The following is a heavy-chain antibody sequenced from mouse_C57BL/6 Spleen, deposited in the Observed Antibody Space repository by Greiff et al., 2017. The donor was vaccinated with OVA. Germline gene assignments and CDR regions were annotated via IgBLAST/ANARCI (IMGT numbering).Heavy chain of an antibody. CDR3: ARDGNYKDYAMDY. D-gene: IGHD2-1*01. CDR1: GYAFSSSW. Sequence: VQLQQSGPELVKPGASVKISCKASGYAFSSSWMNWVKQRPGKGLEWIGRIYPGDGDTNYNGKFKGKATLTADKSSSTAYMQLSSLTSEDSAVYFCARDGNYKDYAMDYWGQGTSVTVSS. V-gene: IGHV1-82*01. CDR2: IYPGDGDT. J-gene: IGHJ4*01.